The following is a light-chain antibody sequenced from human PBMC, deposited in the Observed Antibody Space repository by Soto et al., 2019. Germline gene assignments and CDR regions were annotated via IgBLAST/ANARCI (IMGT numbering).Light chain of an antibody. CDR2: SAS. Sequence: ETVLTQSPGTLSLSPGDRATLSCRASQSVTNTYLAWYQQKPGQAPRLLIYSASYRATGIPDRFSGSGSGTDFTLTITRLEPEDFAVYYCQQYGSSPLTFGGGTKVDIK. CDR3: QQYGSSPLT. CDR1: QSVTNTY. J-gene: IGKJ4*01. V-gene: IGKV3-20*01.